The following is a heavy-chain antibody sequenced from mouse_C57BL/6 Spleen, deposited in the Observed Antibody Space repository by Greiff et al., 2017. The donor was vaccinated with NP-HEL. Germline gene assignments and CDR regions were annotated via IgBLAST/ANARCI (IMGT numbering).Heavy chain of an antibody. CDR3: VRQLTGHVDN. V-gene: IGHV10-1*01. CDR2: IRSKSNNYAT. J-gene: IGHJ2*01. CDR1: GFSFNTYA. Sequence: EVQLVESGGGLVQPKGSLKLSCAASGFSFNTYAMNWVRQAPGKGLEWVARIRSKSNNYATYYADSVKDRFTISRDDSESMLYLQMNNLKTEDTAMYYCVRQLTGHVDNWSQGTTLTDSS. D-gene: IGHD4-1*01.